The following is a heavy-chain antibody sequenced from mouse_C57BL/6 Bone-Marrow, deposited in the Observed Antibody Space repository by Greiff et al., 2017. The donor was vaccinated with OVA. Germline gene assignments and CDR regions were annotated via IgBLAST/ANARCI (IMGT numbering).Heavy chain of an antibody. Sequence: QVQLQQPGAELVRPGSSVKLSCKASGYTFTSYWMHWVKQRPIQGLEWIGNIDPSDSETHYNQKFKDKSTLTVDKSSSAAYMQLSSLTSEDSAVYYCARETCQGNSYCYFDVWGTGTTVTVSS. CDR1: GYTFTSYW. V-gene: IGHV1-52*01. CDR3: ARETCQGNSYCYFDV. D-gene: IGHD3-2*01. J-gene: IGHJ1*03. CDR2: IDPSDSET.